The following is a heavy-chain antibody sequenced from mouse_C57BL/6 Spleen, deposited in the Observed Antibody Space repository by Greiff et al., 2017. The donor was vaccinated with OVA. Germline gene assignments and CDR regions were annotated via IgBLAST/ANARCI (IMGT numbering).Heavy chain of an antibody. CDR2: ISSGGDYI. V-gene: IGHV5-9-1*02. J-gene: IGHJ2*01. CDR3: TRGYYGSSYYFDY. D-gene: IGHD1-1*01. CDR1: GFTFSSYA. Sequence: EVKLMESGEGLVKPGGSLKLSCAASGFTFSSYAMSWVRQTPEKRLEWVAYISSGGDYIYYADTVKGRFTISRDNARNTLYLQMSSLKSEDTAMYYGTRGYYGSSYYFDYWGQGTTLTVSA.